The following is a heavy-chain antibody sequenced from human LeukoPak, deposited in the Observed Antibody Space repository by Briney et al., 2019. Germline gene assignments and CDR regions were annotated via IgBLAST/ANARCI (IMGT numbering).Heavy chain of an antibody. CDR1: GCTFSNAW. V-gene: IGHV3-15*01. Sequence: GGTLRLSCAASGCTFSNAWMSWVRQAPGKGLEWVGRIKSKTDGGTTDYAAPVKGRFTISRDDSKNTLYLQMNSLKTEDTAVYYCTTSRDGYNFYYFDYWGQGTLVTVSS. CDR3: TTSRDGYNFYYFDY. CDR2: IKSKTDGGTT. D-gene: IGHD5-24*01. J-gene: IGHJ4*02.